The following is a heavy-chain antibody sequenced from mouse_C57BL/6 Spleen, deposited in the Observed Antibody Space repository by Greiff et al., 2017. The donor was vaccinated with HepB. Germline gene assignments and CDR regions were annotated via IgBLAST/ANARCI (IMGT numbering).Heavy chain of an antibody. Sequence: EVQRVESGGGLVKPGGSLKLSCAASGFTFSSYAMSWVRQTPEKRLEWVATISDGGSYTYYPDNVKGRFTISRDNAKNNLYLQMSHLKSEDTAMYYCARGGLLRPMDYWGQGTSVTVSS. CDR2: ISDGGSYT. D-gene: IGHD1-2*01. V-gene: IGHV5-4*01. J-gene: IGHJ4*01. CDR1: GFTFSSYA. CDR3: ARGGLLRPMDY.